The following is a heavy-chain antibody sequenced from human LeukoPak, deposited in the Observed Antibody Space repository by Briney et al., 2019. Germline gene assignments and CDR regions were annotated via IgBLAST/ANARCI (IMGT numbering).Heavy chain of an antibody. V-gene: IGHV4-38-2*02. D-gene: IGHD3-22*01. J-gene: IGHJ4*02. CDR3: ARDSPPQYYYDSSGYYSIDY. CDR2: IYHSGST. Sequence: SETLSLTCTVSGYSISSGYYWGWIRPPPGRGLEWIGSIYHSGSTYYNPSLKSRVTISVDTSKNQFSLKLSSVTAADTAVYYCARDSPPQYYYDSSGYYSIDYWGQGTLVTVSS. CDR1: GYSISSGYY.